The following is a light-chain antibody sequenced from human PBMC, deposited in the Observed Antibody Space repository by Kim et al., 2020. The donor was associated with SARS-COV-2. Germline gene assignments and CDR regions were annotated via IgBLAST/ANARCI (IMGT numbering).Light chain of an antibody. CDR1: QSVSIN. Sequence: EIVMTQSPATLSVSPGERASLSCRASQSVSINLAWYQHKPGQAPRLLIYGTSTRAAGIPARFSGSGSGTDFTLTISSLQSEDFAVYYCQQYNNWPLTFGGGTKVDIK. CDR2: GTS. J-gene: IGKJ4*01. CDR3: QQYNNWPLT. V-gene: IGKV3-15*01.